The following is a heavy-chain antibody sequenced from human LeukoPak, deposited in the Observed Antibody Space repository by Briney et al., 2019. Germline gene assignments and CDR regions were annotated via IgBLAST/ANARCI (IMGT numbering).Heavy chain of an antibody. CDR2: FDPEDGET. J-gene: IGHJ3*02. CDR3: AAGYCSGGSCYSFHDAFDI. Sequence: ASVKVSCKVSGYTLTELSMHWVRQAPGKGLEWMGGFDPEDGETIYAQKFQGRVTMTEDTSTDTAYMELSSLRSEDTAVYYCAAGYCSGGSCYSFHDAFDIWGQGTMVTVSS. CDR1: GYTLTELS. V-gene: IGHV1-24*01. D-gene: IGHD2-15*01.